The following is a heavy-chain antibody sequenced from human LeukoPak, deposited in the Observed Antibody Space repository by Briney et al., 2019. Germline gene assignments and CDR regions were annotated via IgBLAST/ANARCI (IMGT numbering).Heavy chain of an antibody. CDR1: GGSFSGYY. Sequence: SETLSLTCAVYGGSFSGYYWSWIRQPPGKGLEWIGEINHSGSTNYNPSLKSRVTISVDTSKSQFSLKLSSVTAADTAVYYCASREYYDFWSGRLADYWGQGTLVTVSS. CDR2: INHSGST. J-gene: IGHJ4*02. V-gene: IGHV4-34*01. D-gene: IGHD3-3*01. CDR3: ASREYYDFWSGRLADY.